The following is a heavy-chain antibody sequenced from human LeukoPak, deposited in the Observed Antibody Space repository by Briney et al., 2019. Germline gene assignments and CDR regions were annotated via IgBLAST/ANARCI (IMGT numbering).Heavy chain of an antibody. CDR2: IYSTGST. CDR1: GGSISSYY. V-gene: IGHV4-4*07. D-gene: IGHD6-13*01. J-gene: IGHJ4*02. CDR3: ARQIASAGTAGFDF. Sequence: SETLSLTCTVSGGSISSYYWSWIRQPAGKGLEWIGRIYSTGSTNYNPSLKSRVTMSVDTSKNQFSLRLRSVTAADTAVYYCARQIASAGTAGFDFGGEGALVTVSS.